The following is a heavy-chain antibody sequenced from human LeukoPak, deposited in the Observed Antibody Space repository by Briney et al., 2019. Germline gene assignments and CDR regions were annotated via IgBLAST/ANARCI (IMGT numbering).Heavy chain of an antibody. Sequence: GTSVKVPCKASGFTFTSSAMQWVRQARGQRLEWIGWIVVGSGNTNYAQKFQERVTITRDMSTSTAYMELSSLRSEDTAVYYCAAGGGIVGATTAFDIWGQGTMVTVSS. J-gene: IGHJ3*02. CDR1: GFTFTSSA. D-gene: IGHD1-26*01. CDR2: IVVGSGNT. CDR3: AAGGGIVGATTAFDI. V-gene: IGHV1-58*02.